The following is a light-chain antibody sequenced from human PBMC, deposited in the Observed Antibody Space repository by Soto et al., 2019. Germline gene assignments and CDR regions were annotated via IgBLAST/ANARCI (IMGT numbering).Light chain of an antibody. Sequence: DIQMTQSPSTLSASVGDRVTITCRASQSISSWLAWYQQKPGKAPKLLIFLASSLKSGVPSRFSGSGSATEYTLTISSLQPDDFATYYCEDYSSSSGLTFGGGTKV. CDR3: EDYSSSSGLT. J-gene: IGKJ4*01. CDR1: QSISSW. V-gene: IGKV1-5*03. CDR2: LAS.